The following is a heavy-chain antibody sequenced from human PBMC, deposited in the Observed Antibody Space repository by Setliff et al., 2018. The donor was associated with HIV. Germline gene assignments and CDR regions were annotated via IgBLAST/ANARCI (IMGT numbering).Heavy chain of an antibody. J-gene: IGHJ3*02. CDR3: ARDDSNGNTDAFDI. CDR2: INWNGGST. V-gene: IGHV3-20*04. Sequence: GGSLRLSCTASGLFFSNYAMSWVRQAPGKGLEWVSGINWNGGSTGYADSVKGRFTISRDNPKNSLYLQMTSLRAEDTAVYYCARDDSNGNTDAFDIWGQGTTVTVSS. D-gene: IGHD5-18*01. CDR1: GLFFSNYA.